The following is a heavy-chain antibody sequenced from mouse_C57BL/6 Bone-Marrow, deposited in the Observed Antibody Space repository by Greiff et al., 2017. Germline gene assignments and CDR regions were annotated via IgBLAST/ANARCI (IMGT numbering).Heavy chain of an antibody. V-gene: IGHV1-15*01. D-gene: IGHD1-1*01. CDR1: GYTFTDYE. J-gene: IGHJ1*03. CDR3: TRWYYGSSYSWYLDV. Sequence: VKLQESGAELVRPGASVTLSCKASGYTFTDYEMHWVKQTPVHGLEWIGAIDPETGGTAYNQKFKGKAILTADKSSSTAYMELRSLTSEDSAVYYCTRWYYGSSYSWYLDVWGTGTTVTVSS. CDR2: IDPETGGT.